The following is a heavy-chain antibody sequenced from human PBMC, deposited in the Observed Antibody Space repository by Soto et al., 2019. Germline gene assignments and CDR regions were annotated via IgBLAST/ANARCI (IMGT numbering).Heavy chain of an antibody. V-gene: IGHV4-39*02. CDR2: IDESGDF. J-gene: IGHJ4*02. CDR1: GGPIRSSSHY. Sequence: SETLSLTCTVSGGPIRSSSHYWGWIRQSPGTGLEWIGSIDESGDFYYNPSLKSPVTISVDTSKNQFSLKLISVTGADSAIYYCARETEDLTSNFDYWGQGTLVTVSS. CDR3: ARETEDLTSNFDY.